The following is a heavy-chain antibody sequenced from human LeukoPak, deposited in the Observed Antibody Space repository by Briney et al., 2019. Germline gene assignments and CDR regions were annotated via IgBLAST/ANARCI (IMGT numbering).Heavy chain of an antibody. CDR2: IQDSGIT. J-gene: IGHJ1*01. CDR1: GDSVSSGY. V-gene: IGHV4-4*09. CDR3: AGRGHRYSRD. D-gene: IGHD2-15*01. Sequence: SGTLSLICNVSGDSVSSGYWSWIRRSPGKGLEWIGFIQDSGITDYNPSLKSRLLMSVDTSKNQFSLNLRSVTAADTAVYYCAGRGHRYSRDWGQGILVTISS.